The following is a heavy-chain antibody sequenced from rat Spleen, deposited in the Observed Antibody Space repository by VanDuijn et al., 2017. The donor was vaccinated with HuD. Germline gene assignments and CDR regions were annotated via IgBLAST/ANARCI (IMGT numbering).Heavy chain of an antibody. CDR1: GLSFSNYD. D-gene: IGHD1-11*01. V-gene: IGHV5-22*01. J-gene: IGHJ2*01. CDR3: TTANNGGFSELYYFDY. CDR2: ISYEGSST. Sequence: EVQLVESGGGAVQPGRSMKLSCAASGLSFSNYDMAWVRQAPTKGLEWVASISYEGSSTYYGDSVKGRFTISRDNAKSTLYLQMDSLRSEDTATYYCTTANNGGFSELYYFDYWGQGVMVTVSS.